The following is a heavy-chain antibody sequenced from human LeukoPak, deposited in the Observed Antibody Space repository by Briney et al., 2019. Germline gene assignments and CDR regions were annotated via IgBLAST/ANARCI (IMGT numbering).Heavy chain of an antibody. CDR2: IWYDGSNK. Sequence: GGSLRLSCAASGFTFSSYGMHWVRQAPGKGLEWVAVIWYDGSNKYYADSVKGRFTISRDNSKNTLYLQMNSPRAEDTAVYYCAEDLGYCSSTSCSNDAFDIWGQGTMVTVSS. V-gene: IGHV3-33*06. D-gene: IGHD2-2*01. J-gene: IGHJ3*02. CDR1: GFTFSSYG. CDR3: AEDLGYCSSTSCSNDAFDI.